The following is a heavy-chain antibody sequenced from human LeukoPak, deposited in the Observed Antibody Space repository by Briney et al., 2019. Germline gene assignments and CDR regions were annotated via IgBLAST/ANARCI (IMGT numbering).Heavy chain of an antibody. CDR1: RYTFTGYY. J-gene: IGHJ6*03. Sequence: GASVKVSCKASRYTFTGYYMHWVRQAPGQGLEWMGWINPNSGGTNYAQKFQGRVTMTRDTSISTAYMEPSRLRSDDTAVYYCARDGAARPSFYYYYYYMDVWGKGTTVTVSS. D-gene: IGHD6-6*01. V-gene: IGHV1-2*02. CDR3: ARDGAARPSFYYYYYYMDV. CDR2: INPNSGGT.